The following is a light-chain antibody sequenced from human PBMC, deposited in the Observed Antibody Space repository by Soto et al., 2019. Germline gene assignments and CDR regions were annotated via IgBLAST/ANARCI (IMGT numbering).Light chain of an antibody. CDR3: QHYNSYSWT. CDR2: AAS. J-gene: IGKJ1*01. CDR1: QGISSY. V-gene: IGKV1-9*01. Sequence: DLQLTQSPSFLSASVGDRVTITCRASQGISSYLAWYQQKPGKAPKLLIYAASTLQSGVPSRFSGSGSGTEFTLTISSLQPDDFATYYCQHYNSYSWTFGQGTKV.